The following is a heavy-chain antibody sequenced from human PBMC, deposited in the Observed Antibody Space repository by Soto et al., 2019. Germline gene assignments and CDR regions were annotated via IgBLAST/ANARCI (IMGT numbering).Heavy chain of an antibody. CDR2: IRGDGSDK. J-gene: IGHJ4*02. V-gene: IGHV3-7*04. Sequence: EVQLVESGGDLVQPGGSLTLACAASGFTFGSDWMSWVRQTPGKGLEWVANIRGDGSDKYYVASVKGRFTISRDNAKNSLYLHMNNLRAEDAAVYYCARGGATVSLGFVSWGQGTLVTVSS. CDR1: GFTFGSDW. D-gene: IGHD1-26*01. CDR3: ARGGATVSLGFVS.